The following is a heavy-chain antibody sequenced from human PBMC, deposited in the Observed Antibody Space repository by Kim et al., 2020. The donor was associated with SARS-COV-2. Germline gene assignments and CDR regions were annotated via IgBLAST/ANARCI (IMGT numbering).Heavy chain of an antibody. CDR2: ST. V-gene: IGHV5-10-1*01. Sequence: STNCSPSFQGHVTISADKSISTAYLQWSSLKASDTAMYYCARSTTTAFDPWGQGTLVTVSS. J-gene: IGHJ5*02. D-gene: IGHD4-17*01. CDR3: ARSTTTAFDP.